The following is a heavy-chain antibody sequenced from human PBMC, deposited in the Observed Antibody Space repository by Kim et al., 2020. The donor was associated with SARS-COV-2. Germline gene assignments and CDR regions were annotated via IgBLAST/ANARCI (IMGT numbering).Heavy chain of an antibody. CDR3: TTGDSGSYWGEGAFDI. V-gene: IGHV3-15*01. J-gene: IGHJ3*02. Sequence: GGSLRLSCAASGFTFSNAWMSWVRQAPGKGLEWVGRIKSKTDGGTTDYAAPVKGRFTISRDDSKNTLYLQMNSLKTEDTAVYYCTTGDSGSYWGEGAFDIWGQGTMVTVSS. D-gene: IGHD1-26*01. CDR1: GFTFSNAW. CDR2: IKSKTDGGTT.